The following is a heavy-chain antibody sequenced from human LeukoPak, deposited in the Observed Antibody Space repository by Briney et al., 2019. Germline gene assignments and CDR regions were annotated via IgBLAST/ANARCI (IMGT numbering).Heavy chain of an antibody. CDR3: ARVGGGDCSGGSCFFQPFDN. J-gene: IGHJ4*02. CDR2: MYLSGTT. V-gene: IGHV4-4*02. D-gene: IGHD2-15*01. Sequence: NPSETLSLTCTVSGDSINSLDLWSWVRQPPGKGLEWIGEMYLSGTTHSNPSVKSRVTISVDRSKNQFSLKLSSVTAADTAVYYCARVGGGDCSGGSCFFQPFDNWGQGILVTVSS. CDR1: GDSINSLDL.